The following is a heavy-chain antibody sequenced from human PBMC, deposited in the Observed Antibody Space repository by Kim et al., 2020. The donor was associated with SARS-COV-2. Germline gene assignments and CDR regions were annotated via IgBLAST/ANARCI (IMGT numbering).Heavy chain of an antibody. V-gene: IGHV3-15*01. J-gene: IGHJ4*02. Sequence: GGSLRLSCAASGFTFSNAWMSWVRQAPGKGLEWVGRIKSKTDGGTTDYAAPVKGRFTISRDDSKNTLYLQMNSLKTEDTAVYYCTTKPMGVSGGGDDYWGQGTLVTVSS. CDR1: GFTFSNAW. CDR3: TTKPMGVSGGGDDY. D-gene: IGHD3-10*01. CDR2: IKSKTDGGTT.